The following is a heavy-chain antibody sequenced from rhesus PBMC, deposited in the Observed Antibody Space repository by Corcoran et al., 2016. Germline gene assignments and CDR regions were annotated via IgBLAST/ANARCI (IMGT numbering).Heavy chain of an antibody. CDR2: ISNGGGST. Sequence: EVQLVESGGGLVQPGGSLRLSCAASGFTFSAYGMSGVRQARGKGLEWVSYISNGGGSTYYAESVRGRFTISRDNSKNTLSLQMNSLRLEDTAVYYCAKEGAAGYWYFDLWGPGTPITISS. CDR3: AKEGAAGYWYFDL. CDR1: GFTFSAYG. D-gene: IGHD6-13*01. J-gene: IGHJ2*01. V-gene: IGHV3S5*01.